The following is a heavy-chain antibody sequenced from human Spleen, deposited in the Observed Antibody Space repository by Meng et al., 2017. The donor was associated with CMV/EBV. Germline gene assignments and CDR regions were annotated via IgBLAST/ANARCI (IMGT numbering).Heavy chain of an antibody. CDR3: ARQFSGAGFSEWYFDY. J-gene: IGHJ4*02. Sequence: SGYSFTTYWVGWVRQMPGKGLQWMGVINPADSDTIYSSSFQGQVTMSADKSIDTAYLQWSSLKASDTATYYCARQFSGAGFSEWYFDYWGQGTLVTVSS. D-gene: IGHD3-3*01. V-gene: IGHV5-51*01. CDR1: GYSFTTYW. CDR2: INPADSDT.